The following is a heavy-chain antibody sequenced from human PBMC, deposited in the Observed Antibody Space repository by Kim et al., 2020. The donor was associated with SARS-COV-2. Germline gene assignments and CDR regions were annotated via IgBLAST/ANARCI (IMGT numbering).Heavy chain of an antibody. CDR2: IYPGDSDT. CDR3: ARTGYCSGGSCYDLDY. Sequence: GESLKISCKGSGYSFTSYWIGWVRQMPGKGLEWMGIIYPGDSDTRYSPSFQGQVTISADKSISTAYLQWSSLKASDTAMYYCARTGYCSGGSCYDLDYWGAGTLGTVSA. J-gene: IGHJ4*02. CDR1: GYSFTSYW. V-gene: IGHV5-51*01. D-gene: IGHD2-15*01.